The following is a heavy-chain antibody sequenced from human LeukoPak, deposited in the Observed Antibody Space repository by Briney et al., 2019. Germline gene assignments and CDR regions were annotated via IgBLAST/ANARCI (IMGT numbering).Heavy chain of an antibody. Sequence: GGSLRLSCAASGFTFSSYGMHWVRQAPGKGLEWVAFIRYDGSNKYYADSVKGRFTISRDNSKNTLYLQMNSLRAEDTAVYYCAKGADEYFDWLLRYYYYMDVWGKGTTVTISS. CDR2: IRYDGSNK. J-gene: IGHJ6*03. V-gene: IGHV3-30*02. CDR1: GFTFSSYG. D-gene: IGHD3-9*01. CDR3: AKGADEYFDWLLRYYYYMDV.